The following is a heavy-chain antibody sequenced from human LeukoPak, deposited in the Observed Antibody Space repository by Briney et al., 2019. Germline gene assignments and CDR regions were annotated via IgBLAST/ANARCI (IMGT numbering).Heavy chain of an antibody. J-gene: IGHJ6*03. CDR1: GFPFSSYA. CDR3: ARDRSIFANYMDV. Sequence: GGPLRLSCAASGFPFSSYAMHWVRQAPGKGLEYVSAISSNGGSTYYANSVKGRFTISRDNSKNTLYLQMGSLRAEDMAVYYCARDRSIFANYMDVWGKGTTVTVSS. V-gene: IGHV3-64*01. D-gene: IGHD3-3*01. CDR2: ISSNGGST.